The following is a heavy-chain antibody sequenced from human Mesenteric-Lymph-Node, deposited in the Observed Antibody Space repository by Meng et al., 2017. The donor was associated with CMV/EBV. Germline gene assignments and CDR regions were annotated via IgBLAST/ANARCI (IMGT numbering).Heavy chain of an antibody. D-gene: IGHD4-11*01. CDR3: ARVSNSKFDY. V-gene: IGHV4-4*02. Sequence: LTCVVSGDAIRSSDWWTWVRQPPGKGLEWIGGIFHSGSTNYNPSLKSRLTISVDRSKNQFSLRLTSVTAADTAVYYCARVSNSKFDYWGQGMPVTVSS. CDR2: IFHSGST. CDR1: GDAIRSSDW. J-gene: IGHJ4*02.